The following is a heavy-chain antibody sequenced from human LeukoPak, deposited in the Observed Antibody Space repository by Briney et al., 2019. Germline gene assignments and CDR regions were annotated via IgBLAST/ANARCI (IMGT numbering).Heavy chain of an antibody. CDR3: AKADRGWGVISKD. J-gene: IGHJ4*02. V-gene: IGHV3-23*01. CDR1: GFTFTTYA. D-gene: IGHD3-10*01. Sequence: PGGSLRLSCAASGFTFTTYAMSWVRQAPGKGLEWVSAIGGSSDFTYYAEYVKGRFTISRDNSKKTLYLQMNSLRAEDTAVYYRAKADRGWGVISKDWGQGTLVTVSS. CDR2: IGGSSDFT.